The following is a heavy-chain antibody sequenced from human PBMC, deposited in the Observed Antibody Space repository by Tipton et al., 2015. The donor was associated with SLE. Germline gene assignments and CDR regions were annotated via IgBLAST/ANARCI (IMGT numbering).Heavy chain of an antibody. CDR2: IPYEGSNE. J-gene: IGHJ4*02. Sequence: QLVQSGGGVVPPGGSLRLSCAGYGFTFSTYGMPWVRQAPGTGLEWVAFIPYEGSNEHYADSVTGRFTNSRDNSKNTLYLQMNSLTADDTAVYYCAKDPHPWLSMFQGVIYCFNFWGQVTLVTVTS. D-gene: IGHD3-10*01. CDR1: GFTFSTYG. CDR3: AKDPHPWLSMFQGVIYCFNF. V-gene: IGHV3-30*02.